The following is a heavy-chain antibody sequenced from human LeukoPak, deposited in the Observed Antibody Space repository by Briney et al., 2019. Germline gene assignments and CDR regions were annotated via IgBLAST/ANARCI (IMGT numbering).Heavy chain of an antibody. CDR2: INPNSGGT. CDR3: ASAGIAAAGGFYYYYYGMDV. CDR1: GYTFTGYY. J-gene: IGHJ6*02. Sequence: ASVKVSCKASGYTFTGYYMLWVRQAPGQGLEWMGWINPNSGGTNYAQKFQGRVTMTRDTSISTAYMELSRLRSDDTAVYYCASAGIAAAGGFYYYYYGMDVWGQGTTVTVSS. D-gene: IGHD6-13*01. V-gene: IGHV1-2*02.